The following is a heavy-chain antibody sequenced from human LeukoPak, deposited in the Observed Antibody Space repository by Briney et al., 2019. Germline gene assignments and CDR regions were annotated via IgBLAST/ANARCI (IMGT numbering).Heavy chain of an antibody. J-gene: IGHJ4*02. D-gene: IGHD3-9*01. CDR1: GFTFSSYA. CDR2: ISYDGRNK. CDR3: ARELPILTGYPPLDY. Sequence: GRSLRLSCSASGFTFSSYAMQWVRQAPARGLEWVAVISYDGRNKYYADSVKGRFTISRDNSKNTLYLQMNSLRAEDTAVYYCARELPILTGYPPLDYWGQGTLVTVSS. V-gene: IGHV3-30*04.